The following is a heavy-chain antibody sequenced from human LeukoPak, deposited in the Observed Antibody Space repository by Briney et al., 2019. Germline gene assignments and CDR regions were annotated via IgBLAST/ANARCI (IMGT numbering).Heavy chain of an antibody. CDR2: VYYDGST. CDR3: ARDSEAGYSSGWYEPPGGY. V-gene: IGHV4-39*07. Sequence: SETLSLTCSVSGGSISNRTYYWGWIRQPPGKGLEWIGSVYYDGSTYYTASLKSRVTISVDTSKNQFSLKLSSVTAADTAVYYCARDSEAGYSSGWYEPPGGYWGQGTLVTVSS. D-gene: IGHD6-19*01. J-gene: IGHJ4*02. CDR1: GGSISNRTYY.